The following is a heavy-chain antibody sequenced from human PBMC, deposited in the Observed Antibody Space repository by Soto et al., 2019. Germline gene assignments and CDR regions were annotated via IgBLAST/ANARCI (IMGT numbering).Heavy chain of an antibody. CDR1: GGYTIDHS. CDR2: IYHSGST. CDR3: ARRYSSGWYHFDF. J-gene: IGHJ4*02. D-gene: IGHD6-19*01. Sequence: SETLPLTWTVSGGYTIDHSWSWLRQPPGKGLEWTGYIYHSGSTNYNPSLRSRVTMSVDTSKNQFFLDLSSVTAADTAVYFCARRYSSGWYHFDFWGQGTLVTVSS. V-gene: IGHV4-59*11.